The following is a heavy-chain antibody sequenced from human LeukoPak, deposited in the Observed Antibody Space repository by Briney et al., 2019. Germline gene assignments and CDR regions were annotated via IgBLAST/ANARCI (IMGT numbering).Heavy chain of an antibody. CDR2: IYASGST. V-gene: IGHV4-4*07. CDR3: AGQTSVAGLGY. Sequence: SETLSLTCTVSGDSISNYFWSWIRQPAGKGLEWIGRIYASGSTGYNPSLKSRVTMSVDTSKNHFSLNLSSVTAADTAVYYCAGQTSVAGLGYWGQGTLVTVSS. CDR1: GDSISNYF. J-gene: IGHJ4*02. D-gene: IGHD6-19*01.